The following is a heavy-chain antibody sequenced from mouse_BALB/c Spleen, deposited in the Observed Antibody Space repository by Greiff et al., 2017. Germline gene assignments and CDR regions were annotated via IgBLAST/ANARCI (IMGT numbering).Heavy chain of an antibody. Sequence: QVQLQQSGAELARPGASVKLSCKASGYTFTSYWMQWVKQRPGQGLEWIGAIYPGDGDTRYTQKFKGKATLTADKSSSTAYMQLSSLASEDSAVYYCARRWGDADYWGQGTTLTVSS. D-gene: IGHD1-1*01. CDR1: GYTFTSYW. CDR2: IYPGDGDT. J-gene: IGHJ2*01. CDR3: ARRWGDADY. V-gene: IGHV1-87*01.